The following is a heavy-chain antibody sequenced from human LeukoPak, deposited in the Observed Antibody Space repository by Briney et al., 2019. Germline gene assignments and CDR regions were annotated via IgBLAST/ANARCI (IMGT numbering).Heavy chain of an antibody. CDR2: IYHSGST. CDR1: GGSISSGGYY. Sequence: SETLSLTCTVSGGSISSGGYYWSWVRQPPGKGPEWLGYIYHSGSTYYNPSLKSRVTISVDRSKNQFSLKLSSVTAADTAVYYCASPNRGYCSSTSCPPLGAFDIWGQGTMVTVSS. V-gene: IGHV4-30-2*01. CDR3: ASPNRGYCSSTSCPPLGAFDI. J-gene: IGHJ3*02. D-gene: IGHD2-2*01.